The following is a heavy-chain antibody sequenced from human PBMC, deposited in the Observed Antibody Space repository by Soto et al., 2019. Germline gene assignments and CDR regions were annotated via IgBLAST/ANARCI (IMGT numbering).Heavy chain of an antibody. CDR3: AREPVVVVAATQVCFGMDV. V-gene: IGHV3-23*01. CDR1: GFTFSSYA. CDR2: ISGSGGST. Sequence: GGSLRLSCAASGFTFSSYAMSWVRQAPGKGLEWVSAISGSGGSTYYADSVKGRFTISRDNSKNTLYLQMNSLRAEDTAVYYCAREPVVVVAATQVCFGMDVWGQGTTVTFSS. J-gene: IGHJ6*02. D-gene: IGHD2-15*01.